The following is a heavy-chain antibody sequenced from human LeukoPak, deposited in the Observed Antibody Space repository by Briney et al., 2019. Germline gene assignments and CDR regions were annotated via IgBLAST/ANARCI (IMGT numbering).Heavy chain of an antibody. CDR1: GYTFTNYY. CDR2: INPSGGRT. J-gene: IGHJ4*02. Sequence: ASVKVSCKASGYTFTNYYIHWVRQAPGQGLEWVGMINPSGGRTSYAQRFQGRVTVTTDTSTSTAYMQLSSLASEDTAVYYCARERRAWGEDFWGQGTLVTVSS. V-gene: IGHV1-46*01. D-gene: IGHD3-16*01. CDR3: ARERRAWGEDF.